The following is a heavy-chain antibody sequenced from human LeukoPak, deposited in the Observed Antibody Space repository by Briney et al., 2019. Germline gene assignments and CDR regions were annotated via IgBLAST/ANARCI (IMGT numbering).Heavy chain of an antibody. J-gene: IGHJ4*02. D-gene: IGHD1-1*01. CDR3: ARGRRRYNWNERLDY. CDR2: INHSGST. Sequence: SGTLSLTCAVYGGSFSGYYWSWLRQPPGKGLEWIGEINHSGSTNYNPSLKSRVTISVDTSKNQFSLNLSSVTAADTAVYYCARGRRRYNWNERLDYWGQGTLVTVSS. V-gene: IGHV4-34*01. CDR1: GGSFSGYY.